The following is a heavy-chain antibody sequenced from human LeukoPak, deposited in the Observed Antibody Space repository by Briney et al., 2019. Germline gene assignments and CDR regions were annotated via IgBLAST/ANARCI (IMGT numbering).Heavy chain of an antibody. J-gene: IGHJ4*02. Sequence: GASVKVSRKASGYTFTSYGINWVRQAPGQGLEWMGWISAYNGNTNYAQKLQGRVTMTTDTSTSTAYMELRSLRSDDTAVYYCARGSSWYDEYYFDYWGQGTLVTVSS. CDR2: ISAYNGNT. V-gene: IGHV1-18*01. D-gene: IGHD6-13*01. CDR1: GYTFTSYG. CDR3: ARGSSWYDEYYFDY.